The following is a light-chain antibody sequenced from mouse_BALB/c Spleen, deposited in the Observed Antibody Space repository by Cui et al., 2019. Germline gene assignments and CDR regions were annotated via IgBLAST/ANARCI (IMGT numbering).Light chain of an antibody. CDR1: QSTSDY. CDR2: YAS. Sequence: DIVMTQSPATLTVTPGDRVSLYCRASQSTSDYLHWYQQKSHESPRLLIKYASQSISGIPSRFSGSGSGSDFTLSINSVEPEDVGVYYCQNGHSFPPTFGAGTKLELK. J-gene: IGKJ5*01. V-gene: IGKV5-39*01. CDR3: QNGHSFPPT.